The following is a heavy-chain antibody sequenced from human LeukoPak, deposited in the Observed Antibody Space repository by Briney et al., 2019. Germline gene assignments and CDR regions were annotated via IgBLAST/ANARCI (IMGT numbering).Heavy chain of an antibody. CDR2: IYYSGST. J-gene: IGHJ4*02. V-gene: IGHV4-39*01. CDR1: GGSISSSSYY. D-gene: IGHD6-19*01. Sequence: PSETLSLTCTVSGGSISSSSYYWGWIRQPPGKGLEWIGSIYYSGSTYYNPSLKSRVTISVDTSKNQFSLKLSSVTAADTAVYYCASFLAVAGPIDYWGQGTLVTVSS. CDR3: ASFLAVAGPIDY.